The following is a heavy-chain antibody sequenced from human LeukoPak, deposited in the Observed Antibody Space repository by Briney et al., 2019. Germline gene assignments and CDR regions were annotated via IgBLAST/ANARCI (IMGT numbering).Heavy chain of an antibody. D-gene: IGHD3-3*01. CDR2: IYHSGST. V-gene: IGHV4-59*01. Sequence: PSETLSLTCTVSGGSLRSFYWTWIRQPPGKGLEWIGYIYHSGSTNYNPSLKSRVTLSVDTSKNQFSLKLTSVTAADTAVYYYARERPRTLIGVVTGRSYFFDYWGQGTLVTVSS. CDR1: GGSLRSFY. J-gene: IGHJ4*02. CDR3: ARERPRTLIGVVTGRSYFFDY.